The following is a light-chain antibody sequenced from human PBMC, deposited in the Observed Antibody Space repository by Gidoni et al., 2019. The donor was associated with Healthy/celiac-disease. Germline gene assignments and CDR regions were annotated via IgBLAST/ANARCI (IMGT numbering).Light chain of an antibody. CDR2: DAS. CDR3: QQRSNWPPRLT. CDR1: QSVSSY. Sequence: EIVLTQSPATLYLSPGERATLSCRASQSVSSYLAWYQQKPGQAPRLLIYDASNSATGIPARFSGSGSGTDFTLTISSLEPEDFAVYYCQQRSNWPPRLTFGGGTKVEIK. V-gene: IGKV3-11*01. J-gene: IGKJ4*01.